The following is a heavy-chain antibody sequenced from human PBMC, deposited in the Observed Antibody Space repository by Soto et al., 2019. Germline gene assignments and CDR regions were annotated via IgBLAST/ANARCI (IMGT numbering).Heavy chain of an antibody. D-gene: IGHD2-2*01. CDR3: ARGDCSSTSCHDKGYTDWFDP. Sequence: ASVKVSCKASGGTFSSYTISWVRQAPGQGLEWMGRIIPILGIANYAQKFQGRVTITADKSTSTAYMELSSLRSEDTAVYYCARGDCSSTSCHDKGYTDWFDPWGQGTLVTVSS. V-gene: IGHV1-69*02. CDR2: IIPILGIA. CDR1: GGTFSSYT. J-gene: IGHJ5*02.